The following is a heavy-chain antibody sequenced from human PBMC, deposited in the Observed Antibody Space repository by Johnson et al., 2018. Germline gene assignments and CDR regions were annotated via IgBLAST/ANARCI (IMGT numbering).Heavy chain of an antibody. J-gene: IGHJ3*02. D-gene: IGHD5-18*01. Sequence: DQLQESGGGLVQPGGSLRLSCAASGFTFSRYWMHWVRQAPGKGLVWVSRINSDGSTTNYADFVKGRFTIARDNAKNTLYLQINSLRAEDTAVYYCANDGFSYGYTFDIWGQGTMVIVSS. CDR2: INSDGSTT. CDR1: GFTFSRYW. V-gene: IGHV3-74*01. CDR3: ANDGFSYGYTFDI.